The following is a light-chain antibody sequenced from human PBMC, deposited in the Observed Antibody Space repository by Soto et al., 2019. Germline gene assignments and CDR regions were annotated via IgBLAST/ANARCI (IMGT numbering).Light chain of an antibody. CDR2: DAS. CDR3: QQRSNWSIT. V-gene: IGKV1-5*01. Sequence: DIQMTQSPSTLSASVGDRVTITCRASQSILTWLAWYQQKPGKAPKLLIYDASNLQSGVPSRFSGSVSGTEFTLTISSLEPEDFAVYYCQQRSNWSITFGQGTRLAI. J-gene: IGKJ5*01. CDR1: QSILTW.